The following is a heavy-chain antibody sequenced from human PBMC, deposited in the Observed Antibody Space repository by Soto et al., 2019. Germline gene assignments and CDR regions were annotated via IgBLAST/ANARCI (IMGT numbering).Heavy chain of an antibody. CDR2: IYYSGST. J-gene: IGHJ4*02. V-gene: IGHV4-31*03. Sequence: SETLSLTCTVSGGFISSGGYYWSWIRQHPGKGLEWIGYIYYSGSTYYNPSLKSRVTISVDTSKNQFSLKLSSVTAADTAVYYCARDRSGRYNWNYGFDYWGQGTLVTVSS. CDR3: ARDRSGRYNWNYGFDY. CDR1: GGFISSGGYY. D-gene: IGHD1-7*01.